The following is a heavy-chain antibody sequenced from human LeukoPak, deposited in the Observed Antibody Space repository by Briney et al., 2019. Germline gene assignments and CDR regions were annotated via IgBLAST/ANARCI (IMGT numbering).Heavy chain of an antibody. V-gene: IGHV3-30*18. D-gene: IGHD3-10*01. CDR3: AKDLRISLGTYGSHYYYGMDV. Sequence: QPGGSLRLSCEASGFTFSSYGMHWVRQAPGKGLEWVAGISYDGSNKYYADSVKGRFTISRDNSKNTLCLQMNSLRAEDTAVYYCAKDLRISLGTYGSHYYYGMDVWGQGTTVIVSS. CDR2: ISYDGSNK. CDR1: GFTFSSYG. J-gene: IGHJ6*02.